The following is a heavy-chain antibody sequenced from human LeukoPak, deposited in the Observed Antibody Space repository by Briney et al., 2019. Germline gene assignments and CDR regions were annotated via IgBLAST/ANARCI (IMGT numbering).Heavy chain of an antibody. CDR1: GFTFSDYD. D-gene: IGHD1-1*01. J-gene: IGHJ4*02. CDR2: IGTAGDT. CDR3: ARVAKERVGGVYYFDY. Sequence: GGSLRLSCAASGFTFSDYDMHWVRQATGKGLEWVSAIGTAGDTYYTGSVKGRFTISRENAKTSLYLQMNSLRAGDTAVYYCARVAKERVGGVYYFDYRGQGTLVTVSS. V-gene: IGHV3-13*01.